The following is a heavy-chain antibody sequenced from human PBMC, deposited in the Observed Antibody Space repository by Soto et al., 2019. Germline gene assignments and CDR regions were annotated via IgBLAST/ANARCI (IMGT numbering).Heavy chain of an antibody. CDR2: IYYSGST. CDR3: ARGIRGSGYVVYYYYGMDV. CDR1: GGSISSYY. J-gene: IGHJ6*02. V-gene: IGHV4-59*01. Sequence: SETLSLTYTASGGSISSYYWSWLRQPPGKGLEWIGYIYYSGSTNYNPSLKSRVTISVDTSKNQFSLKLSSVTAADTAVYYCARGIRGSGYVVYYYYGMDVWGQGTTVTVSS. D-gene: IGHD5-12*01.